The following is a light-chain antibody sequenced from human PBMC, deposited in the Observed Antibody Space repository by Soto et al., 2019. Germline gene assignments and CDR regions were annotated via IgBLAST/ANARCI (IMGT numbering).Light chain of an antibody. CDR3: QQYNNWPQT. V-gene: IGKV1-39*01. CDR2: AAS. CDR1: QSISNH. J-gene: IGKJ1*01. Sequence: DIQMNQSPSSLSASVEDRVIITCRASQSISNHLNWYQQKPGKAPKLLIFAASSLQSGVPSRFSGSGSGTDFTLTISSLQSEDFAVYYCQQYNNWPQTFGQGTKVDI.